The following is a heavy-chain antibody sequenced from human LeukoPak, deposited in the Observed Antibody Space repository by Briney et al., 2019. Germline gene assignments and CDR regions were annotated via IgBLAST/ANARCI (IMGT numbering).Heavy chain of an antibody. CDR2: ISAYNGHT. Sequence: SVKVSCKASGYTFTSYGISWVRQAPGQGLEWMGWISAYNGHTNYAQKLQGRVTMTTDTSTSTACMELRSLRSDDTAVYYCARDRSYSGSYSYAFDIWGQGTMVTVSS. CDR1: GYTFTSYG. J-gene: IGHJ3*02. V-gene: IGHV1-18*01. CDR3: ARDRSYSGSYSYAFDI. D-gene: IGHD1-26*01.